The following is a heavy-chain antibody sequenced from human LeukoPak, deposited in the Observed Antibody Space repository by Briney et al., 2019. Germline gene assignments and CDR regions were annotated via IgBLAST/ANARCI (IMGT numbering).Heavy chain of an antibody. J-gene: IGHJ5*02. CDR3: ARHILYYYGSGSYYPQNWFDP. D-gene: IGHD3-10*01. CDR2: IYTSGST. Sequence: SETLSLTCTVSGGSISSYYWSWIRQPAGKGLEWIGRIYTSGSTNYNPSLKSRVTMSVDTSKNQFSLKLSSVTAADTAVYYCARHILYYYGSGSYYPQNWFDPWGQGTLVTVSS. CDR1: GGSISSYY. V-gene: IGHV4-4*07.